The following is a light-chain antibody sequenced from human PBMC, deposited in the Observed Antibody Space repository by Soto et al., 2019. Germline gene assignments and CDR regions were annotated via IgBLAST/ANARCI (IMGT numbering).Light chain of an antibody. Sequence: QSVLTQPRSVSGSPGQSVTISCTGTSSDVGGYNYVSWYQQHPGKAPKLMIYDVTKRPSGVPDRCSGSKSGNTASLTISGLQAEDEADYYCCSSAGSVVFGGGTKLTVL. V-gene: IGLV2-11*01. CDR3: CSSAGSVV. CDR1: SSDVGGYNY. CDR2: DVT. J-gene: IGLJ2*01.